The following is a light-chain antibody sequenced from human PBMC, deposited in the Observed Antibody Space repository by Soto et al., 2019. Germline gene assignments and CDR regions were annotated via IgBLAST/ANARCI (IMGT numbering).Light chain of an antibody. J-gene: IGKJ1*01. CDR2: GAS. CDR1: QSVTRNS. Sequence: EIVLTHSPGSRSWWPGGSVRLCGRASQSVTRNSLAWFQQIPGQAPRLLIFGASNRATGIPDRFSGSGSGTDFTLTISRLEPEDFAVYYCQQYPGLPRTFGQGTKVDIK. V-gene: IGKV3-20*01. CDR3: QQYPGLPRT.